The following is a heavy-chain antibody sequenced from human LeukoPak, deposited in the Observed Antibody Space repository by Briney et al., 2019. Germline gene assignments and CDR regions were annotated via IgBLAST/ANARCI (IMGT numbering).Heavy chain of an antibody. J-gene: IGHJ6*02. CDR2: IYYSGST. CDR1: GGSISSSSYY. V-gene: IGHV4-61*05. Sequence: SETLSLTCTVSGGSISSSSYYWSWIRQPPGKGLEWIGYIYYSGSTNYNPSLKSRVTISVDTSKNQFSLKLSSVTAADTAVYYCARQPPRTYYYYGMDVWGQGTTVTVSS. CDR3: ARQPPRTYYYYGMDV.